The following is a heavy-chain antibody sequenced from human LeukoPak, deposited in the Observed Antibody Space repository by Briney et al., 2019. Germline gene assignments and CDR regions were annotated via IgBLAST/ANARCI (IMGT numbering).Heavy chain of an antibody. CDR3: ARDFPYYDILTGYRNYYYGMDV. CDR2: MNPNRGNT. J-gene: IGHJ6*02. CDR1: GYTFTRYD. Sequence: GASVKVSCKASGYTFTRYDINWVRQATGQGLEWMGWMNPNRGNTGYAQKFQGRVTMTRNTSISTAYMELSSLRSEDTAVYYCARDFPYYDILTGYRNYYYGMDVWGQGTTVTVSS. V-gene: IGHV1-8*01. D-gene: IGHD3-9*01.